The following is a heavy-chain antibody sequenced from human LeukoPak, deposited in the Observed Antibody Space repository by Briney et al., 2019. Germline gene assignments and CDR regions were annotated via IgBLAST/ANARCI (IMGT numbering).Heavy chain of an antibody. CDR3: VIDRDLGGYSSFEY. J-gene: IGHJ4*02. V-gene: IGHV3-74*01. D-gene: IGHD4-23*01. CDR2: IKSDGSSS. Sequence: PGGSLRLSCAASGFTFSSYFWMHWVRQAPGKGLVWVSRIKSDGSSSTYADSVKGRFTISRDNAKNSLYLQMNTLRAEDTAVYYCVIDRDLGGYSSFEYWGQGTLVTVSS. CDR1: GFTFSSYFW.